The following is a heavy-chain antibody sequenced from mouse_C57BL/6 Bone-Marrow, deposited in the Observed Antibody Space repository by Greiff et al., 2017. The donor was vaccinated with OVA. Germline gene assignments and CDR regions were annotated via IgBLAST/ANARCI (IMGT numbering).Heavy chain of an antibody. CDR3: ARCLFITTVVAPFDY. CDR2: IHPNSGST. J-gene: IGHJ2*01. D-gene: IGHD1-1*01. V-gene: IGHV1-64*01. CDR1: GYTFTSYW. Sequence: VQLQQSGAELVKPGASVKLSCKASGYTFTSYWMHWVKQRPGQGLEWIGMIHPNSGSTNYTEKFKSKATLTVDKSSSTAYMQLSSLTSEDSAVYYCARCLFITTVVAPFDYWGQGTTLTVSS.